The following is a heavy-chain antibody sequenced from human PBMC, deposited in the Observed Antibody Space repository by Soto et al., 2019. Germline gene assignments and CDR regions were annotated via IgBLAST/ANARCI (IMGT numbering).Heavy chain of an antibody. CDR2: ISGNSGSI. D-gene: IGHD3-3*01. Sequence: GGSLRLSCAASGFTFDDYAMHWVRQAPWQGLEWVSGISGNSGSIGYADSVKGRFTISRDNAKNSLYLQMNSLRAEDTALYYCAKDSTAIFGVVILSSWGQGTLVTVSS. J-gene: IGHJ4*02. CDR1: GFTFDDYA. CDR3: AKDSTAIFGVVILSS. V-gene: IGHV3-9*01.